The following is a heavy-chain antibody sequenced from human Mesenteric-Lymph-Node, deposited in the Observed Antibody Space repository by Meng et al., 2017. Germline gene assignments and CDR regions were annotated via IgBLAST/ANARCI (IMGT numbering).Heavy chain of an antibody. CDR1: GGSFSGYY. D-gene: IGHD2-21*02. V-gene: IGHV4-34*01. J-gene: IGHJ4*02. Sequence: AQPQEWGAGSWRPSEPLSLTCAVYGGSFSGYYWSWIRQPQGKGLEWIGEVYHNGNANYNPSLKSRVTISVDKSKNQFSLKLSFVAAADTAIYYCARELDAVGVTAYDLWGQGTLVTVSS. CDR2: VYHNGNA. CDR3: ARELDAVGVTAYDL.